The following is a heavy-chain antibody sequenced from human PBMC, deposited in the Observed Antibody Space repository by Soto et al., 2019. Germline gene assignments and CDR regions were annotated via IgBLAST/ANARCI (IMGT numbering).Heavy chain of an antibody. D-gene: IGHD3-3*01. CDR3: ATSTIFGVLIIHFDH. CDR2: ISENGDNI. V-gene: IGHV3-23*01. Sequence: QPGGSLRLSCAASGFTFSSYAMSWVRQAPGKGLEWVSSISENGDNIFYADSVKGRFTISRDNSKNTLSLQMNSLRAEDTAVYYCATSTIFGVLIIHFDHWGQGTPVTRLL. CDR1: GFTFSSYA. J-gene: IGHJ4*02.